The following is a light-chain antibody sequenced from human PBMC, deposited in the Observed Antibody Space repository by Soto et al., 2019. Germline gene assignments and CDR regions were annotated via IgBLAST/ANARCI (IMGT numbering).Light chain of an antibody. CDR3: VSYTTTGALV. CDR2: EVS. Sequence: QSALTQPASVSGSPGQSITISCTGTIYDVGAYHYVSWYQQCPDKAPKLILYEVSNRPSGISSRFSGFRSGSTASLKVSGLQPEDDGHYYCVSYTTTGALVFGGGTKLTVL. CDR1: IYDVGAYHY. J-gene: IGLJ2*01. V-gene: IGLV2-14*01.